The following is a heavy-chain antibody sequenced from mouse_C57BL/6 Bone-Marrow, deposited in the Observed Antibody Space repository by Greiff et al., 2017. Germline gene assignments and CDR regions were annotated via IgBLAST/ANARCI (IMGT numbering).Heavy chain of an antibody. Sequence: DVQLVDSGGDLVKPGGSLKLSCAASGFTFSSYGMSWVRQTPDKRLEWVATISSGGSYTYYPDSVKGRFTISRDNAKNTLYLQMSSLKSEDTAMYYCARPLYYYGSSYFDYWGQGTTLTVSS. CDR3: ARPLYYYGSSYFDY. CDR2: ISSGGSYT. V-gene: IGHV5-6*01. D-gene: IGHD1-1*01. CDR1: GFTFSSYG. J-gene: IGHJ2*01.